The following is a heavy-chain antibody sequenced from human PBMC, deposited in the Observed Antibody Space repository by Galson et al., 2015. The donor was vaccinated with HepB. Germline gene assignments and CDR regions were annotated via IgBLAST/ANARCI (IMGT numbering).Heavy chain of an antibody. V-gene: IGHV1-69*13. CDR2: TIPIFGTA. J-gene: IGHJ3*02. CDR3: ARASYSSSRGYAFDI. CDR1: GGTFSSYA. D-gene: IGHD6-6*01. Sequence: SVKVSCKASGGTFSSYAISWVRQAPGQGLEWMGGTIPIFGTANYAQKFQGRVTITADESTSTAYMELSSLRSEDTAVYYCARASYSSSRGYAFDIWGQGTMVTVSS.